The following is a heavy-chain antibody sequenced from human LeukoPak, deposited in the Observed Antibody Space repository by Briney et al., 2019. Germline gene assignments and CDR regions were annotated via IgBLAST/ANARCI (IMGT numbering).Heavy chain of an antibody. CDR1: GGSFSSYA. J-gene: IGHJ4*02. V-gene: IGHV1-69*04. CDR3: ARVLY. Sequence: ASVKVSCKASGGSFSSYAISWVRQAPGQGLEWMGRIIPSIGSVNYARKFQGRVTITADKSTSTAYMELSSLTSEDTAVYYCARVLYWGQGTLVTVSS. CDR2: IIPSIGSV.